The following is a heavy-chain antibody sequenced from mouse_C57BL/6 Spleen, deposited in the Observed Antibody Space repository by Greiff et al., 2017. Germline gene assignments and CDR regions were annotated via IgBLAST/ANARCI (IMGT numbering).Heavy chain of an antibody. D-gene: IGHD1-1*01. CDR1: GFTFSDYY. CDR2: INYDGSST. J-gene: IGHJ1*03. V-gene: IGHV5-16*01. Sequence: EVKLVESEGGLVQPGSSMKLSCTASGFTFSDYYMAWVRQVPEKGLEWVANINYDGSSTYYLDSLKSRFIISRDNAKNILYLQMSSLKSEDTATYYCAREGYGDWYFDVWGTGTTVTVSS. CDR3: AREGYGDWYFDV.